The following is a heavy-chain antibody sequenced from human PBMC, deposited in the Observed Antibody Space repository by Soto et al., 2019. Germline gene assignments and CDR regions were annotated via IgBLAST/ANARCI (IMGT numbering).Heavy chain of an antibody. CDR3: ARDQSPSSGWPGMDV. CDR2: INPNSGGT. CDR1: GYTFTDYY. J-gene: IGHJ6*02. V-gene: IGHV1-2*02. Sequence: ASVKVSCKASGYTFTDYYMHWVRLAPGQGLEWMGWINPNSGGTNYAQKFQGRVTMTRDTSISTAYMELNRLRSDDTAVYYCARDQSPSSGWPGMDVWGQGTTVTVSS. D-gene: IGHD6-19*01.